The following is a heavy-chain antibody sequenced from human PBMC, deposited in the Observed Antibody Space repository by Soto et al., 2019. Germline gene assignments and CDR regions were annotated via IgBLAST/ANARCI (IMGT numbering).Heavy chain of an antibody. CDR3: IRGRQGWVQL. CDR1: GFTFDDYA. CDR2: ITWSGGTR. D-gene: IGHD6-19*01. V-gene: IGHV3-9*01. J-gene: IGHJ1*01. Sequence: EVQLVESGGGLVPPGRSLRLSCVASGFTFDDYAMHWVRQAPGKGLEWVSGITWSGGTRDYADSVKGRFTISRDNAKNSVYLQMDSLRVEDTALYYCIRGRQGWVQLWGRGTLVTVSS.